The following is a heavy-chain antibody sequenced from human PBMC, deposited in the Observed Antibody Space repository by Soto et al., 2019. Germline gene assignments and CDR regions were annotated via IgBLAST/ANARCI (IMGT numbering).Heavy chain of an antibody. V-gene: IGHV3-7*03. CDR3: VRSKGGYSYGTAFDD. D-gene: IGHD2-15*01. J-gene: IGHJ4*02. Sequence: PGGSLRLYCAASGFTFSSYWMRWVRQAPGKGLERVANIKQDGSEKYYVDSVKGRFTISRDNDKNSLYLQMNSLRPEDTSLYYCVRSKGGYSYGTAFDDWGQGTLVTVSS. CDR2: IKQDGSEK. CDR1: GFTFSSYW.